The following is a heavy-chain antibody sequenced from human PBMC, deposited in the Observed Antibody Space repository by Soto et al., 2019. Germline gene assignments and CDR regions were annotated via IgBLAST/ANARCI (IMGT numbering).Heavy chain of an antibody. D-gene: IGHD3-16*01. V-gene: IGHV3-30*18. Sequence: GGSLRLSCGASGSIFSSYSMHWLRQATGNGLDWVTAISYDGTGRYYADSVKGRFTISRDNSKNTVYLQMNSLRAEDTAVYPCAKPLSYSDRWYFDYGGQGTPVTVS. J-gene: IGHJ4*02. CDR1: GSIFSSYS. CDR3: AKPLSYSDRWYFDY. CDR2: ISYDGTGR.